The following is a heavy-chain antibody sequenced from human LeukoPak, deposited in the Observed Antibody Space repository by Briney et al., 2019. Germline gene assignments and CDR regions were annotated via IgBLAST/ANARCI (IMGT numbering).Heavy chain of an antibody. CDR2: INHSGST. D-gene: IGHD5-12*01. Sequence: SETLSLTCAVYGGSFSGYYWSWIRQPPGKGLEWIGEINHSGSTNYNPSLKSRVTISVDTSKNQFSLKLSYVTAADTAVYYCAREGGYMSGYEGNWFDPWGQGTLVTVSS. CDR1: GGSFSGYY. V-gene: IGHV4-34*01. J-gene: IGHJ5*02. CDR3: AREGGYMSGYEGNWFDP.